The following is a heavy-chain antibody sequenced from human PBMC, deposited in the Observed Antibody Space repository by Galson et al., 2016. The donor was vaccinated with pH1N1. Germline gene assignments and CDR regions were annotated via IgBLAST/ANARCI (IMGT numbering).Heavy chain of an antibody. D-gene: IGHD3-3*01. CDR3: AKDRGPGIFGVVR. CDR2: IYHSSHSGST. V-gene: IGHV4-59*01. J-gene: IGHJ4*02. Sequence: ETLSLTCTVSGDSISSFYWNWIRQSPGRGLEWIGYIYHSSHSGSTKYNPYLKSRVTMSVDTSKSHFSLNLSSVTAEDTALYYCAKDRGPGIFGVVRGGQGTLVTVSS. CDR1: GDSISSFY.